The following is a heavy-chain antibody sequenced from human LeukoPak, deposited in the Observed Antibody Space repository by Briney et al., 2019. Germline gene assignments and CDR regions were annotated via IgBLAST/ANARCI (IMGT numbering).Heavy chain of an antibody. D-gene: IGHD6-13*01. Sequence: SQTLSLTCTVSGGSISSGDYYWSWIRQPPGKGLEWIGYVYYSGSTYYNPSLKSRVIISVDTSKNQFSLKLSSVTAADTAVYYCVRGLAAAGPFDYWGQGTLVTVSS. CDR2: VYYSGST. CDR3: VRGLAAAGPFDY. V-gene: IGHV4-30-4*01. CDR1: GGSISSGDYY. J-gene: IGHJ4*02.